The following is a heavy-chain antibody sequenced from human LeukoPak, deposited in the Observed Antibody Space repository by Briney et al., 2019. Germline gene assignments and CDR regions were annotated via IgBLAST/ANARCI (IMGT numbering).Heavy chain of an antibody. CDR3: ARVNGLYYFDY. V-gene: IGHV3-21*01. Sequence: PGGSLRLSCAASGFTFRTYSMNWVRQAPGKGLEWVSSITSSSSYIYYADSVKGRFTISRDNAKNSLYLQMSSLRAEDTAVYYCARVNGLYYFDYWGQGTLVTVS. D-gene: IGHD3-16*01. CDR2: ITSSSSYI. J-gene: IGHJ4*02. CDR1: GFTFRTYS.